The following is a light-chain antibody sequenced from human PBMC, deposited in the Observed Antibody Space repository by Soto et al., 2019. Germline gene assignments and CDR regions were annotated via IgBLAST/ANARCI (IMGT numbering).Light chain of an antibody. V-gene: IGKV1-12*01. J-gene: IGKJ4*01. CDR1: QNIGSR. Sequence: DIQMTQSPSSVSASVGDRVTISCRASQNIGSRLAWYQQRPGKAPKLLVYGASSLQSGVPLRFGSSGYGTDFTLTISSLQPEDFATYYCQQGYSFPLTFGGGTKIEIK. CDR3: QQGYSFPLT. CDR2: GAS.